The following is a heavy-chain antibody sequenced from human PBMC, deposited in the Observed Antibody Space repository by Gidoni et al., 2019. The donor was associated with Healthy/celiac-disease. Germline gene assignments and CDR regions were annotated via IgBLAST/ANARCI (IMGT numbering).Heavy chain of an antibody. CDR2: IWYDGSNK. CDR3: ARVSYCSSTSCYRAVDY. CDR1: VFTFSSYG. J-gene: IGHJ4*02. D-gene: IGHD2-2*02. V-gene: IGHV3-33*01. Sequence: QVQLVESGGGVVQPGRSLRHSGPASVFTFSSYGMHWVRQSPGKGLGWVAVIWYDGSNKYYADSVKGRFTISRDNSKNTLYLQMNSLRAEDTAVYYCARVSYCSSTSCYRAVDYWGQGTLVTVSS.